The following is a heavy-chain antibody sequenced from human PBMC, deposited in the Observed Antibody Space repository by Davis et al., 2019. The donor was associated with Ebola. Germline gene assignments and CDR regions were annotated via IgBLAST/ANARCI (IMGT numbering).Heavy chain of an antibody. Sequence: PAGSLTLSCAASGFTFDDYGMSWVRQGQGKGLGRVSGINWNGGSTGYADSVKGRFTISEDNAKNTLYLQMNSLGAEDTALYYCARALGSTPMYMDVWGKGTTVTGSS. D-gene: IGHD2-2*01. CDR1: GFTFDDYG. V-gene: IGHV3-20*04. CDR2: INWNGGST. J-gene: IGHJ6*03. CDR3: ARALGSTPMYMDV.